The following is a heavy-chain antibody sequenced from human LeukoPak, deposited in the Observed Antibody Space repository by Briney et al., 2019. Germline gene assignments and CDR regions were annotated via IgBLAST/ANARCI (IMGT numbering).Heavy chain of an antibody. D-gene: IGHD3-22*01. CDR3: ARTDSSGYYYNFDAFDI. V-gene: IGHV4-4*02. Sequence: SGTLSLTCAVSDGSISSSNWWSWVRQPPGRGLEWIGEIYHSGSTNYNPSLKSRVTISVDKSKNQFSLKLSSVTAADTAVYYCARTDSSGYYYNFDAFDIWGQGTMVTVSS. J-gene: IGHJ3*02. CDR2: IYHSGST. CDR1: DGSISSSNW.